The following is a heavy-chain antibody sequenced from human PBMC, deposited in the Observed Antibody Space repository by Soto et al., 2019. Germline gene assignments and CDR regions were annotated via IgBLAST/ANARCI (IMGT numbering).Heavy chain of an antibody. Sequence: PSETLSLTCTVSGGSISSYYWSWIRQPPGKGLEWIGYIYYSGSTNYNPSLKSRVTISVDTSKNQFSLKLSSVAAADTAVYYCARAVQTYYYGSGSPGYFDYWGQGTLVTVSS. J-gene: IGHJ4*02. D-gene: IGHD3-10*01. CDR2: IYYSGST. CDR3: ARAVQTYYYGSGSPGYFDY. V-gene: IGHV4-59*01. CDR1: GGSISSYY.